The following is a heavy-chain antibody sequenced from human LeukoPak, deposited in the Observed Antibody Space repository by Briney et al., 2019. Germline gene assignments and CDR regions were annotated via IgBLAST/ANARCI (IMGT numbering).Heavy chain of an antibody. CDR3: ARDKYGGRPPDY. D-gene: IGHD4-23*01. J-gene: IGHJ4*02. Sequence: SQTLSLTYTVSGGSISSGGYYWSWIRQHPGKGLEWIGYIYYSGSTYYNPSLKSRVTISVDTSKNQFSLKLSSVTAADTAVYYCARDKYGGRPPDYWGQGTLVTVSS. CDR1: GGSISSGGYY. V-gene: IGHV4-31*03. CDR2: IYYSGST.